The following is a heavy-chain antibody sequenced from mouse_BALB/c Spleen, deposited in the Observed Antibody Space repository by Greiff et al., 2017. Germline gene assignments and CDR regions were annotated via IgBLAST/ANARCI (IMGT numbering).Heavy chain of an antibody. J-gene: IGHJ4*01. V-gene: IGHV7-3*02. Sequence: EVKVVESGGGLVQPGGSLRLSCATSGFTFTDYYMSWVRQPPGKALEWLGFIRNKANGYTTEYSASVKGRFTISRDNSQSILYLQMNTLRAEDSATYYCARLLYAMDDWGQGTSVTVSS. CDR2: IRNKANGYTT. CDR3: ARLLYAMDD. CDR1: GFTFTDYY.